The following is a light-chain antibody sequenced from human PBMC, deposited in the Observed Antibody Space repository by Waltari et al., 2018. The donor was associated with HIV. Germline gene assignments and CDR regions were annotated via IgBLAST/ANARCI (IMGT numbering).Light chain of an antibody. CDR2: GAS. Sequence: EVVLTQSPGTLSLSPGERVTLSCRASQSVRSDYLAWYQQKPGQAPRLLIYGASNRATDIPQRFSGSGSGTDVTLTISRLEPEDFAVYYCQQYGGSPYTFSQGTKLEIK. V-gene: IGKV3-20*01. J-gene: IGKJ2*01. CDR1: QSVRSDY. CDR3: QQYGGSPYT.